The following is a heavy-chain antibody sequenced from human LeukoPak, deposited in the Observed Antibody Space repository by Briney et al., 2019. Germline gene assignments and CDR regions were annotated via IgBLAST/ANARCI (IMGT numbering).Heavy chain of an antibody. J-gene: IGHJ4*02. D-gene: IGHD3-10*01. CDR3: ARVKRGSGSYPFDY. CDR1: GFTFSSYA. Sequence: PGGSLRLSCAASGFTFSSYAMSWVRQAPGKGLEWVSSISSSSSYIYYADSVKGRFTISRDNAKNSLYLQMNSLRAEDTAVYYCARVKRGSGSYPFDYWGQGTLVTVSS. CDR2: ISSSSSYI. V-gene: IGHV3-21*01.